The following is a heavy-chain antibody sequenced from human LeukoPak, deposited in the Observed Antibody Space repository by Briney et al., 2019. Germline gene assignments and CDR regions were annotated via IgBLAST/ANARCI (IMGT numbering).Heavy chain of an antibody. V-gene: IGHV4-39*01. Sequence: SETLSLTCAVSGASISTTSFSWGWIRQPPGKGLEWIGSSYSRKTTYYNPSLKSRLTISVDTSKNQFSLRMNSVTAADTAVYYCARHDFWSGSYGENHFDYWGQGTLVTV. D-gene: IGHD3-3*01. CDR3: ARHDFWSGSYGENHFDY. J-gene: IGHJ4*02. CDR1: GASISTTSFS. CDR2: SYSRKTT.